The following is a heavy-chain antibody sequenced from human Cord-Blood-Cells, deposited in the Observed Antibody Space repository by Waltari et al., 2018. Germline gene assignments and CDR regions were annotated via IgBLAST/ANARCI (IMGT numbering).Heavy chain of an antibody. CDR2: INPNSGGT. V-gene: IGHV1-2*02. J-gene: IGHJ4*02. CDR3: AISSSSRQGDY. D-gene: IGHD6-6*01. Sequence: QVQLVQSGAEVQKPGASVKVSCKASGYPFPGYYMHWVRQAPGQGLEWMGWINPNSGGTTYAQKFQGRVTMTRDTSISTAYMELSRLRSDDTAVYYCAISSSSRQGDYWGQGTLVTVSS. CDR1: GYPFPGYY.